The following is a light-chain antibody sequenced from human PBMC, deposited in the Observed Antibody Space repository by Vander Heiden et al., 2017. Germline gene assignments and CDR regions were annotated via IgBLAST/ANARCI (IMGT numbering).Light chain of an antibody. CDR2: AAS. Sequence: EIVLTQSPGTLSLSPGERATLSCRVSQSVSSSQLAWHQQKPGQAPRLLIHAASNRAPGMPDRFSGSGSGTDFTLTISRLEPEDFAVYFCHHYTSSWTFGQGTKVEIK. CDR1: QSVSSSQ. V-gene: IGKV3-20*01. J-gene: IGKJ1*01. CDR3: HHYTSSWT.